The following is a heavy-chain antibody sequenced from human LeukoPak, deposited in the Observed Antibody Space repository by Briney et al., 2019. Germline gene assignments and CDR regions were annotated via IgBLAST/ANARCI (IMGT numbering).Heavy chain of an antibody. Sequence: ASGKVSCKASGYTFTSYGISWVRQAPGQGLEWMGWISAYNGNTNYAQKLQGRVTMTTDTSTSTAYMELRSLRSDDTAVYYCARTSGIQLWLPPYYYYGMDVWGQGTTVTVSS. CDR2: ISAYNGNT. V-gene: IGHV1-18*01. D-gene: IGHD5-18*01. J-gene: IGHJ6*02. CDR1: GYTFTSYG. CDR3: ARTSGIQLWLPPYYYYGMDV.